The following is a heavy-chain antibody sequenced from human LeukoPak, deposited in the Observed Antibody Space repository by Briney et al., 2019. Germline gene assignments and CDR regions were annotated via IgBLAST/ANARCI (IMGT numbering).Heavy chain of an antibody. CDR2: INTVGGST. CDR1: GFTFGSYW. Sequence: QPGGSLRLSCAASGFTFGSYWMHWVRQAPGKGLVWVSRINTVGGSTTYADSVKGRFTISRDNAKNTLYLQMNSLRAEDTAVYYCGRGFSIVPAGIPDYWGLGTLVTVSS. V-gene: IGHV3-74*01. CDR3: GRGFSIVPAGIPDY. D-gene: IGHD2-2*02. J-gene: IGHJ4*02.